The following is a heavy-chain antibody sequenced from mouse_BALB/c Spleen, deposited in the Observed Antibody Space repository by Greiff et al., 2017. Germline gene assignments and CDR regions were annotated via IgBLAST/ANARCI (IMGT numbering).Heavy chain of an antibody. CDR2: ISYSGST. CDR3: ARGDGYPDY. Sequence: VQLKESGPGLVKPSQSLSLTCTVTGYSITSDYAWNWIRQFPGNKLEWMGYISYSGSTSYNPSLKSRISITRDTSKNQFFLQLNSVTTEDTATYYCARGDGYPDYWGQGTTLTVSS. CDR1: GYSITSDYA. V-gene: IGHV3-2*02. J-gene: IGHJ2*01. D-gene: IGHD2-3*01.